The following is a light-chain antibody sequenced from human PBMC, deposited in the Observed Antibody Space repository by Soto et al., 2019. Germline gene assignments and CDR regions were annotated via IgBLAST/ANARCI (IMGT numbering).Light chain of an antibody. J-gene: IGKJ2*01. Sequence: DIQMTQSPSSLPASVGDRVTLTCRVSQSISTYLNWYQQKPGKAPKLLIYAASSLQSGVPSRLSGSGSVTDFTLTISSLQPEDFATYYCQQSYTTPYTFGQGTKLEIK. V-gene: IGKV1-39*01. CDR1: QSISTY. CDR2: AAS. CDR3: QQSYTTPYT.